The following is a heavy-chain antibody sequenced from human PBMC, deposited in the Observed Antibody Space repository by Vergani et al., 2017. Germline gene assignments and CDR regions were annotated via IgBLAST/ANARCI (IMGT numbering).Heavy chain of an antibody. J-gene: IGHJ4*02. CDR2: IYLDDDK. CDR3: AHTVVVPERGGGYFDY. CDR1: GFSLSTSGVG. V-gene: IGHV2-5*02. D-gene: IGHD2-2*01. Sequence: QITLKESGPTLVKPTQTLTLTCTFSGFSLSTSGVGVGWIRQPPGKALEWLALIYLDDDKRYSPSLKSRLTITKDTSKNQVALTMTNMDPVDTATYYCAHTVVVPERGGGYFDYWGQGTLVTVSS.